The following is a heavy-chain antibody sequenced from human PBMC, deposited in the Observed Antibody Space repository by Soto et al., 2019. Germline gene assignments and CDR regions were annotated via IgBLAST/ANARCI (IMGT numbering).Heavy chain of an antibody. J-gene: IGHJ4*02. Sequence: SETRALTFPVSVDSITSMNNYGSWSRQPPGMGLEWIANIYYDGSTFYTPSLKSRVAMSIDTSKNQFSINLTSVTATDTAVYYCKTVVIPGSRHMEFAWGGQGLPVTVSS. CDR3: KTVVIPGSRHMEFAW. D-gene: IGHD2-21*01. V-gene: IGHV4-39*01. CDR1: VDSITSMNNY. CDR2: IYYDGST.